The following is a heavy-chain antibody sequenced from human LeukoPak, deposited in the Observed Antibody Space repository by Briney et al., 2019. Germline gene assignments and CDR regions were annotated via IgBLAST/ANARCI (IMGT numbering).Heavy chain of an antibody. CDR3: ARVSYDSSGYYYGMDV. V-gene: IGHV4-31*03. J-gene: IGHJ6*02. CDR1: GGSISSGGYY. Sequence: SETLSLTCTVSGGSISSGGYYWSWIRQHPGKGLEWIGYIYYSGSTYYNPSLKSRVTISVDTSKNQFSLKLSSVTAADTAVYYCARVSYDSSGYYYGMDVWGQGTTVTVSS. D-gene: IGHD3-22*01. CDR2: IYYSGST.